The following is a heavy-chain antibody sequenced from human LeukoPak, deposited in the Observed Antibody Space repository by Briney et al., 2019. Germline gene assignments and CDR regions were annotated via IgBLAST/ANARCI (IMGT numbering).Heavy chain of an antibody. D-gene: IGHD6-19*01. CDR3: ANPAVAAPFDY. V-gene: IGHV3-9*01. CDR2: ISWNSGSI. Sequence: GGSLRLSCAASGFTFDDYAMHWVRHAPGKGLEWVSGISWNSGSIGYADSVKGRFTISRDNAKNSLYLQMNSLRAEDTAVYYCANPAVAAPFDYWGQGTLVTVSS. CDR1: GFTFDDYA. J-gene: IGHJ4*02.